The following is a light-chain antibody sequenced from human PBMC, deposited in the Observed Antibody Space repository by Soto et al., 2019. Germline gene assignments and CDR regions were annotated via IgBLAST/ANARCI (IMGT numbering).Light chain of an antibody. CDR2: GAS. V-gene: IGKV3D-20*02. Sequence: EIVMTQSPATLSVSPGERATLSCRASQSVSSNYLAWYQQKPGQAPRLLIYGASSRATGIPARFSGSGSGTDFTLTISSLEPEDFAVYYCQQRSNWWTFGQGTKVDIK. CDR3: QQRSNWWT. J-gene: IGKJ1*01. CDR1: QSVSSNY.